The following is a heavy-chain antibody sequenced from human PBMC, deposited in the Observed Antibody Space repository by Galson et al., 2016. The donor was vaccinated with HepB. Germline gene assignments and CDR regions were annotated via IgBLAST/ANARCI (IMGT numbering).Heavy chain of an antibody. V-gene: IGHV2-5*02. D-gene: IGHD3-10*01. J-gene: IGHJ4*02. CDR2: IYRDDDS. Sequence: PALVKPTQTLTLTCTFSGFSLSTSGVGVGWIRQPPGQGLEWLGIIYRDDDSRYSSSLKSRLTITKDTSKNQVVLTMTNVGPVDTATYYCAHSRYYVSGSLDYWGQGTLVTVSS. CDR3: AHSRYYVSGSLDY. CDR1: GFSLSTSGVG.